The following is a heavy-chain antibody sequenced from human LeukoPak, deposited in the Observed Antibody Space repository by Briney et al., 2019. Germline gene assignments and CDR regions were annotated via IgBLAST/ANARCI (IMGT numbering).Heavy chain of an antibody. V-gene: IGHV3-30-3*01. CDR3: ARDPSIFAYCTGTSCYFGWFDP. D-gene: IGHD2-2*01. Sequence: GGSLRLSCVASGFTFSSHAMHWVRQAPGKGPEWVALISYDGSTNHYAESVKGRFTISRDNSKNMLFLQISRLRPEDTAVYYCARDPSIFAYCTGTSCYFGWFDPWGQGTLVTVSS. CDR1: GFTFSSHA. CDR2: ISYDGSTN. J-gene: IGHJ5*02.